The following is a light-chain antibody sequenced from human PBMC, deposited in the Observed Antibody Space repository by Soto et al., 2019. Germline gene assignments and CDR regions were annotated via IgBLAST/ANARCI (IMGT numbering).Light chain of an antibody. CDR2: YGL. Sequence: QSVLTQPPSVSAAPGQRVDISCSGGGSNLTNHVATRYQQLPGKAPKLLLYYGLVLAPGVSDRFSGSRSVSTVSLSISGLQSEGEATYYCASWDDSQHALLFGGGTKLTVL. CDR3: ASWDDSQHALL. V-gene: IGLV1-36*01. J-gene: IGLJ2*01. CDR1: GSNLTNHV.